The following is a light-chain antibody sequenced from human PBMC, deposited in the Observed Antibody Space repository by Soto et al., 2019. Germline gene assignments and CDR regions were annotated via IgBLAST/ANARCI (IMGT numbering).Light chain of an antibody. CDR2: DVD. V-gene: IGLV2-14*03. CDR1: SSDIGGYHY. CDR3: SSRTSSSTLFV. Sequence: QSALTQPASVSGSPGQSITISCTGTSSDIGGYHYVSWYQQHPGKAPKFMIYDVDIRPSGVSSRFSGSKSGNTAFLTISGLQTEDEADYYCSSRTSSSTLFVFGPGTKLTVL. J-gene: IGLJ1*01.